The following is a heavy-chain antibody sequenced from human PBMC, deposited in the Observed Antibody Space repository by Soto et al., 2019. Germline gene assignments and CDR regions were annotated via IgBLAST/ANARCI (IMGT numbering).Heavy chain of an antibody. D-gene: IGHD5-12*01. J-gene: IGHJ5*02. CDR1: GYTFTGYY. Sequence: QVPLVQSGAEVKKPGASVKVSCKASGYTFTGYYMHWVRQAPGQGLEWMGWINPNSGGTNYAQKFQGRVTMTRDTSISTAYMELSRLRSDDTAVYYCARDVGYSGYDRPYNWFDPWGQGTLVTVSS. V-gene: IGHV1-2*02. CDR2: INPNSGGT. CDR3: ARDVGYSGYDRPYNWFDP.